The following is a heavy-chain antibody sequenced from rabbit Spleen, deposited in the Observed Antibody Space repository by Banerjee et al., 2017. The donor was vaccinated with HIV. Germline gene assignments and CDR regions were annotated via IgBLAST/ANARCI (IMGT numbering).Heavy chain of an antibody. D-gene: IGHD5-1*01. Sequence: QSLEVSGGDLVKPGASLTLTCTASGFSFSSSDYMCWVRQAPGKGLEWIGCIIIGDGNTHYANWAKGRFTISKTSSTTVTLQMTSLTAADTAKYFCGRERGGIWDMWGQGTLVTVS. CDR1: GFSFSSSDY. CDR3: GRERGGIWDM. V-gene: IGHV1S40*01. CDR2: IIIGDGNT. J-gene: IGHJ4*02.